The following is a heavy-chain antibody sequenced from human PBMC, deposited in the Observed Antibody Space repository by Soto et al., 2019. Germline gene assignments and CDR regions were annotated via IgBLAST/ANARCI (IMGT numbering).Heavy chain of an antibody. CDR2: IYHSGST. CDR3: ARAPTTMVRGEGAFDI. V-gene: IGHV4-4*02. CDR1: GGSISSSNW. D-gene: IGHD3-10*01. Sequence: QVQLQESGPGLVKPSGTLSLTCAVSGGSISSSNWWSWVRQPPGKGLEWIGEIYHSGSTNYNPSLKMRVTMSVDKSKTQFSLKLSSVTAADTAVYYCARAPTTMVRGEGAFDIWGQGTMVTVSS. J-gene: IGHJ3*02.